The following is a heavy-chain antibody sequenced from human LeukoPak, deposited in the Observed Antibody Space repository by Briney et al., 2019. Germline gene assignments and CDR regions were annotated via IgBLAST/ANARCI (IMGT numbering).Heavy chain of an antibody. CDR2: ISGGGGST. J-gene: IGHJ4*02. D-gene: IGHD3-22*01. CDR3: AKRGVVIRVILVGFHKEAYYFDS. V-gene: IGHV3-23*01. CDR1: GITLSNYG. Sequence: GSLRLSCAVSGITLSNYGMSWVRQAPGKGLEWVAGISGGGGSTNYADSVKGRFTISRDNRKNTLHLQMNSLRVEDTAVYFCAKRGVVIRVILVGFHKEAYYFDSWGQGALVTVSS.